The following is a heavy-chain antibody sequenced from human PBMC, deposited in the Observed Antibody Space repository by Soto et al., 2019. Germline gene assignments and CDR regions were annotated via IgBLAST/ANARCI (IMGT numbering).Heavy chain of an antibody. D-gene: IGHD4-17*01. J-gene: IGHJ4*02. Sequence: WGSLLLSCAASVFTFSSFAMCWVRQAPGNGLDWVSTITGSGGSTFYADSVKGRFTISRDNSKNTLYLQMNSLRAEDTAIYYCASVDYGDYLPHFDYWGQGTMVTVSS. CDR1: VFTFSSFA. V-gene: IGHV3-23*01. CDR2: ITGSGGST. CDR3: ASVDYGDYLPHFDY.